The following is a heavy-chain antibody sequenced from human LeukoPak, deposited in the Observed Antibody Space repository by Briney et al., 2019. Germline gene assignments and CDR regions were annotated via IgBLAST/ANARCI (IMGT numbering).Heavy chain of an antibody. J-gene: IGHJ4*02. Sequence: GRSLRLSCAASGFTFSNYAMSWVRQAPGKGLEWVSGISGSGGNTYYADSVKGRFTISRDNSKTTLYLQMNSLRAEDTAVYYCAKMPVSYSSGWSNFDYWGQGTLVTVSS. CDR3: AKMPVSYSSGWSNFDY. CDR1: GFTFSNYA. CDR2: ISGSGGNT. V-gene: IGHV3-23*01. D-gene: IGHD6-19*01.